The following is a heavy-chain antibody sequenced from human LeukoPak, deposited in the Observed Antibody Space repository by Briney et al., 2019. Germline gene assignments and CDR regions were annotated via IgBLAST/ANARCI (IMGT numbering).Heavy chain of an antibody. D-gene: IGHD2-2*01. CDR3: AGHCSSTSCPYYMDV. CDR1: GGSISSYY. V-gene: IGHV4-59*08. Sequence: SETLSLTCTVSGGSISSYYWSWIRQPPGKGLEWIGYIYDSVFTKYNPSLKSRVTISVDTSKNQFSLKLSSVTAADTAVYYCAGHCSSTSCPYYMDVWGKGTTVTVSS. J-gene: IGHJ6*03. CDR2: IYDSVFT.